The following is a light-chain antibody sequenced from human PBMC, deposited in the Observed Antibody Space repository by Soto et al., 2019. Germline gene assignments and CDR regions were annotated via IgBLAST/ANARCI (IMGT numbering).Light chain of an antibody. V-gene: IGKV1-39*01. J-gene: IGKJ3*01. CDR1: QSISSY. Sequence: DIQMTQSPSSLSASVGDRVTITCRASQSISSYLDWDQQKPGNAPKLLIYAASSMQSGVPSRFSGSGSGTDFTLTISSLQPEDFATYYCQQSYSTPLTFGPGTKVDIK. CDR3: QQSYSTPLT. CDR2: AAS.